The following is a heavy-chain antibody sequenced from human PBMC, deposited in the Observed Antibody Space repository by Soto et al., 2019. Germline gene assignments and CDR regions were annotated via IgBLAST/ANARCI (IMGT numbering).Heavy chain of an antibody. CDR1: GFTFSDYY. CDR3: ARKVGYKVATIGAFDY. D-gene: IGHD5-12*01. V-gene: IGHV3-11*01. CDR2: ISSGASTR. Sequence: QVQLVESGGGLVKPGGSLRLSCAASGFTFSDYYMSWIRQAPGKGLEWVSYISSGASTRHYAGSVKGRFTISRDNAKNYLYLQMNSLRVEDTAVYYCARKVGYKVATIGAFDYWGQGTLVTVSS. J-gene: IGHJ4*02.